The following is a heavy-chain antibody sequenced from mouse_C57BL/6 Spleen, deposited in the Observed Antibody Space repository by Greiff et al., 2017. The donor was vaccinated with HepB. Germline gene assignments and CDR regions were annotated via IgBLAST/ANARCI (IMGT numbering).Heavy chain of an antibody. D-gene: IGHD4-1*01. CDR2: ISGGGGNT. Sequence: EVKVEESGGGLVKPGGSLKLSCAASGFTFSSYTMSWVRQTPEKRLEWVATISGGGGNTYYPDSVKGRFTISRDNAKNTLYLQMSSLRSEDTALYYCARHGLGRPYFDYWGQGTTLTVSS. CDR3: ARHGLGRPYFDY. CDR1: GFTFSSYT. V-gene: IGHV5-9*01. J-gene: IGHJ2*01.